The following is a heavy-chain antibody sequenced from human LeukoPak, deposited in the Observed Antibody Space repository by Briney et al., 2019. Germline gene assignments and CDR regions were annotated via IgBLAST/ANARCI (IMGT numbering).Heavy chain of an antibody. CDR2: IKEGGREK. Sequence: QAGGSLTLSWSASGLSVSNYAMYCVRQAPGGGRGWVANIKEGGREKTYVLSVKGRFTIARDNDKKSLYLQMNRLRAENTAVYYCARDFGLCCSGGTWYSVYYYGMDVWGKGTTVTVSS. V-gene: IGHV3-7*03. D-gene: IGHD2-15*01. CDR3: ARDFGLCCSGGTWYSVYYYGMDV. J-gene: IGHJ6*04. CDR1: GLSVSNYA.